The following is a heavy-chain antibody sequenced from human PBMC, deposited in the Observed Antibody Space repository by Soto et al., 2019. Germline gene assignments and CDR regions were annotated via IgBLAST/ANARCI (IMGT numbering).Heavy chain of an antibody. J-gene: IGHJ4*02. Sequence: QVQLVESGGGVVQPGRSLRLSCAASGFTFSTYAMHWVRQAPGKGLEWVAVISYDGSNKYYADSVKGRFTISRDNSKNTLYLQMSSLRAEDTAVYYCARGTPTLPKARFDYWGQGTLVTVSS. V-gene: IGHV3-30-3*01. CDR3: ARGTPTLPKARFDY. CDR2: ISYDGSNK. CDR1: GFTFSTYA.